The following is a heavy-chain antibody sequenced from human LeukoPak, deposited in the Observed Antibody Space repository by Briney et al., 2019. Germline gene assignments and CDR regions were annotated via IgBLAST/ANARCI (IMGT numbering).Heavy chain of an antibody. Sequence: PGGSLRLSCAASGFTFSSYAMHWVRQAPGKGLEYVSAISSNGGSTYYANSVKGRFTISRDNSKNTLYLQMGSLRAEDMAVYYCARGPGIAAAGPFSDYYYMDVWGKGTTVTVSS. CDR1: GFTFSSYA. CDR3: ARGPGIAAAGPFSDYYYMDV. CDR2: ISSNGGST. V-gene: IGHV3-64*01. J-gene: IGHJ6*03. D-gene: IGHD6-13*01.